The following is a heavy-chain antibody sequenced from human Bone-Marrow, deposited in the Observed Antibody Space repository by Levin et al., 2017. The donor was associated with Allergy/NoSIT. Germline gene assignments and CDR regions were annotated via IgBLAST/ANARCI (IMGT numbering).Heavy chain of an antibody. CDR1: GFTFSGSS. J-gene: IGHJ4*02. CDR2: IRGQPNTYAT. V-gene: IGHV3-73*01. Sequence: PGESLKISCAASGFTFSGSSIHWVRQATGKGLEWVGCIRGQPNTYATTYAASVKDRFTISRDDSKSTAFLQMNGLKAEDTAVYYCLRGGYNYFDYWGQGTLVTVSS. CDR3: LRGGYNYFDY. D-gene: IGHD5-18*01.